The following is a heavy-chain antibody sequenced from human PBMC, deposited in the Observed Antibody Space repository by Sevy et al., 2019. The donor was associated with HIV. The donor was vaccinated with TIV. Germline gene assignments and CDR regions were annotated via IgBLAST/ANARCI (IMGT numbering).Heavy chain of an antibody. CDR2: ISSSSSYR. D-gene: IGHD4-4*01. Sequence: GGSLRLSCAASGFTFSSYSMNWVRQAPGKGLEWVSSISSSSSYRYYADSVKGRFTISRDNAKTSLFLQMNSLRAEDPAVYYCARGYSNYLIDYWGQGTLVTVSS. CDR1: GFTFSSYS. CDR3: ARGYSNYLIDY. V-gene: IGHV3-21*01. J-gene: IGHJ4*02.